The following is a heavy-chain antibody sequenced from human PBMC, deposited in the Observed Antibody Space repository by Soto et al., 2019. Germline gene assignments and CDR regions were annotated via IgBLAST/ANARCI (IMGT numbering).Heavy chain of an antibody. CDR2: MNPNSGNT. D-gene: IGHD3-10*01. Sequence: GASVKVSCKASGYTFTSYDINWVRQATGQGLEWMGWMNPNSGNTGYAQKFQGRVTMTRNTSISTAYMELSSLRSEDTAVYYCARGPITMVRGEGPEFIVDNYYYYYMDVWGKGTTVTVSS. CDR3: ARGPITMVRGEGPEFIVDNYYYYYMDV. V-gene: IGHV1-8*01. J-gene: IGHJ6*03. CDR1: GYTFTSYD.